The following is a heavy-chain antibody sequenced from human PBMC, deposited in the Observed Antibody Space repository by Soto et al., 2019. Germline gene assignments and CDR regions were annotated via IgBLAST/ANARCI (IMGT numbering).Heavy chain of an antibody. D-gene: IGHD2-2*01. CDR3: ARVVPKDIVVVPALNWFDP. CDR2: IYYSGST. V-gene: IGHV4-31*03. J-gene: IGHJ5*02. CDR1: GGSISSGGYY. Sequence: SETLSLTCTVSGGSISSGGYYWSWIRQHPGKGLEWIGYIYYSGSTYYNPSLKSRVTISVDTSKNQSSLKLSSVTAADTAVYYCARVVPKDIVVVPALNWFDPWGQGTLVTVSS.